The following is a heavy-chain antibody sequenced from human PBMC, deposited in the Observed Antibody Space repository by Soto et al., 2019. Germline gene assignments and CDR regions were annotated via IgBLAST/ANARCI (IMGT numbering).Heavy chain of an antibody. CDR1: GYTFTSYY. V-gene: IGHV1-46*01. Sequence: QVQLVQSGAEVKKPGASVKVSCKASGYTFTSYYMHWVRQAPGQGLEWMGIINPSGGSTSYAQKFQGRVTMTRDTSTSTVYMELSSLRSEDTAVYYCARIIAAAGTFYYGMDVWCQGTTVTVSS. D-gene: IGHD6-13*01. CDR3: ARIIAAAGTFYYGMDV. J-gene: IGHJ6*02. CDR2: INPSGGST.